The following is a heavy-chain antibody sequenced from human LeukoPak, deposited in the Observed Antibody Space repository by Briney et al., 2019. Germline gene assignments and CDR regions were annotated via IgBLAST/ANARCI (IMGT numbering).Heavy chain of an antibody. J-gene: IGHJ4*02. D-gene: IGHD3-9*01. CDR2: IYWDDDK. V-gene: IGHV2-5*02. CDR1: GFSLSTSGVG. Sequence: ESGPTLVNPTQTLTLTCTFSGFSLSTSGVGVGWIRQPPGKALELLALIYWDDDKRYSPSLKSRLTITKDTSKNQVVLTMTNMDPVDTATYYCAHRSHVLRYFDWLFDFDYWGQGTLVTVSS. CDR3: AHRSHVLRYFDWLFDFDY.